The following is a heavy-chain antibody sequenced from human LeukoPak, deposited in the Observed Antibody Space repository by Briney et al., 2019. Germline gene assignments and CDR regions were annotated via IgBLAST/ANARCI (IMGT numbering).Heavy chain of an antibody. CDR1: GGSVSSGGYS. V-gene: IGHV4-30-2*01. CDR3: ARNAGNSAVDY. D-gene: IGHD4-23*01. J-gene: IGHJ4*02. CDR2: IHQSGST. Sequence: SETLSLTCVVSGGSVSSGGYSWSWIRQPPGKGLEWIGYIHQSGSTYYNPSLKSRVTISVDKSNNQFSLKLNSVTAADTAVYYCARNAGNSAVDYWGQGTLVTVSS.